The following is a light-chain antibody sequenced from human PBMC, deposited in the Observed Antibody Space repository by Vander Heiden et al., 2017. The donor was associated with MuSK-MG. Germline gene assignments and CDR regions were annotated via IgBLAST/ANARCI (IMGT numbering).Light chain of an antibody. CDR3: QQRSNGHLGLLT. CDR2: DAS. J-gene: IGKJ3*01. V-gene: IGKV3-11*01. CDR1: QSVNSY. Sequence: EIVLTQSPATLSLSPGERATLSCRASQSVNSYLAWYQQKPGQAPRLLIYDASNRATGIPDRFSGSGYGKGFTLTISSLEPEEFAVYYCQQRSNGHLGLLTFGHGTKVDIK.